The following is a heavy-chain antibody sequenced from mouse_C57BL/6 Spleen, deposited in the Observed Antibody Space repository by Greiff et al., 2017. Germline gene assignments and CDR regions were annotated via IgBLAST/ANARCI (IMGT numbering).Heavy chain of an antibody. CDR1: GFTFSDYG. V-gene: IGHV5-17*01. D-gene: IGHD1-1*02. CDR2: ISSGSSTI. Sequence: DVMLVESGGGLVKPGGSLKLSCAASGFTFSDYGMHWVRQAPEKGLEWVAYISSGSSTIYYADTVKGRSTISRDNAKNTLFLQMTSLRSEDTAMYYCARWYDFYAMDYWGQGTSVTVSS. J-gene: IGHJ4*01. CDR3: ARWYDFYAMDY.